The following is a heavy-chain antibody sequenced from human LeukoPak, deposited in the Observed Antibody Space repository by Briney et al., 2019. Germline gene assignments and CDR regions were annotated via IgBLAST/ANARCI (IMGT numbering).Heavy chain of an antibody. CDR1: GYTFTGFY. CDR3: ARLVVPAARVRWFDP. J-gene: IGHJ5*02. CDR2: ISAYNGNT. V-gene: IGHV1-18*01. D-gene: IGHD2-2*01. Sequence: ASVKVSCKASGYTFTGFYMHWVRQAPGQGLEWMGWISAYNGNTNYAQKLQGRVTMTTDTSTSTAYMELSSLRSEDTAVYYCARLVVPAARVRWFDPWGQGTLVTVSS.